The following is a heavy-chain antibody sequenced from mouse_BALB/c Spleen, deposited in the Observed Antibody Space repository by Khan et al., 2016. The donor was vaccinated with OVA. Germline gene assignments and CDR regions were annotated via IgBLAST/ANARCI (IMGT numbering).Heavy chain of an antibody. D-gene: IGHD1-1*01. J-gene: IGHJ3*01. V-gene: IGHV2-9*02. CDR3: ARPYYGSAWLAY. CDR1: GFSLTNYG. CDR2: IWAGGST. Sequence: QVQLKESGPGLVAPSQSLSITCTVSGFSLTNYGVHWVRQPPGKGLEWLGVIWAGGSTNYNSALMSRLSISKDKSKSQVFLKMNSLQTDDTAMYYCARPYYGSAWLAYWGQGTLVTVSA.